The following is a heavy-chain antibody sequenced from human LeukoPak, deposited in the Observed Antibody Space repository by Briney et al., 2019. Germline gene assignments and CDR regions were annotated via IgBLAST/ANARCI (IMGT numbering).Heavy chain of an antibody. V-gene: IGHV4-34*01. CDR3: ARGRGKKLRFLEWLLVAPFDY. CDR2: INHSGST. D-gene: IGHD3-3*01. J-gene: IGHJ4*02. CDR1: GGSFSGYY. Sequence: PSETLSLTCAVYGGSFSGYYWSWIRQPPGKGLEWIGEINHSGSTNYNPSLKSRGTISVDTSKNQLSLKLSSVKAADTAVYYCARGRGKKLRFLEWLLVAPFDYWGQGTLVTVSS.